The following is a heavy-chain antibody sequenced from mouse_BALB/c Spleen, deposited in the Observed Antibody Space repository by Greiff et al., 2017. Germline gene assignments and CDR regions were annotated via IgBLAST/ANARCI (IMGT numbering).Heavy chain of an antibody. V-gene: IGHV7-3*02. CDR3: ARVSLNWEGFDY. Sequence: EVKLVESGGGLVQPGGSLRLSCATSGFTFTDYYMSWVRQPPGKALEWLGFIRNKANGYTTEYSASVKGRFTISRDNSQSILYLQMNTLRAEDSATYYCARVSLNWEGFDYWGQGTTLTVSS. D-gene: IGHD4-1*01. CDR1: GFTFTDYY. CDR2: IRNKANGYTT. J-gene: IGHJ2*01.